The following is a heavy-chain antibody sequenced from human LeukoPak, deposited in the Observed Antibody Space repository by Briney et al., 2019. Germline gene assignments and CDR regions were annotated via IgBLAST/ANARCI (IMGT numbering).Heavy chain of an antibody. CDR1: GYSISSGYY. Sequence: SETLSLTCTVSGYSISSGYYWGWIRQPPGKGLEWIGSIYHSGSTYYNPSLKSRVTISVDTSKNQFSLKLSSVTAADTAVYYCARELLISAYYDSSGYYRSAFDIWGQGTMVTVSS. CDR2: IYHSGST. CDR3: ARELLISAYYDSSGYYRSAFDI. D-gene: IGHD3-22*01. J-gene: IGHJ3*02. V-gene: IGHV4-38-2*02.